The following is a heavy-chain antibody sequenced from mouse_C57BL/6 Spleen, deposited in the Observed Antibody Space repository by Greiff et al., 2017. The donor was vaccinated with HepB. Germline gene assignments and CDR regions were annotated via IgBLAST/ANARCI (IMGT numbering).Heavy chain of an antibody. CDR3: ARSRDYPYYYAMDY. D-gene: IGHD2-4*01. J-gene: IGHJ4*01. CDR2: IDPSDSET. V-gene: IGHV1-52*01. Sequence: QVHVKQPGAELVRPGSSVKLSCKASGYTFTSYWMHWVKQRPIQGLEWIGNIDPSDSETHYNQKFKDKATLTVDKSSSTAYMQLSSLTSEDSAVYYCARSRDYPYYYAMDYWGQGTSVTVSS. CDR1: GYTFTSYW.